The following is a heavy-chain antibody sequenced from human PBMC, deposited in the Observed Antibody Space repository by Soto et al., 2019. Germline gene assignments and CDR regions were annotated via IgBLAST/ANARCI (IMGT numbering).Heavy chain of an antibody. Sequence: QLQLQESGSGLVKPSQTLSLTCTVSGGSITSGDYSWSWLRQPPGKGLEWIGYVYRGTSTHYKPSLESRISISLDRSKNQFSLTLASVNAADTAVDYCARGDYQYSFDYWGQGILVTVSS. CDR3: ARGDYQYSFDY. CDR1: GGSITSGDYS. CDR2: VYRGTST. V-gene: IGHV4-30-2*01. J-gene: IGHJ4*02. D-gene: IGHD2-2*01.